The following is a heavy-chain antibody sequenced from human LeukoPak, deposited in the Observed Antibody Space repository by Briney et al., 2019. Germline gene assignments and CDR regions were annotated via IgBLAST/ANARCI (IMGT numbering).Heavy chain of an antibody. CDR1: GFTFSDYT. CDR3: ARAIAVAGPNYFDY. D-gene: IGHD6-19*01. V-gene: IGHV3-21*01. J-gene: IGHJ4*02. Sequence: PGGSQRLSCAASGFTFSDYTMNWVRQAPGEGLEWVPSIGSVTTYIYYADSVKGRFTISRDNAKNSLSLQMNRLRAEDTAVYDCARAIAVAGPNYFDYWGQGTLVTGSS. CDR2: IGSVTTYI.